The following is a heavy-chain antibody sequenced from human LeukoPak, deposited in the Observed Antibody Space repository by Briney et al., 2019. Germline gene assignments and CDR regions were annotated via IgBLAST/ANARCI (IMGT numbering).Heavy chain of an antibody. CDR1: VGTFSIYA. J-gene: IGHJ4*02. CDR2: IIPILDIA. D-gene: IGHD3-16*01. Sequence: ASVNVSCKSSVGTFSIYAISWVRQAPGRGLEWMGRIIPILDIANYAQKFQGRVTITADKSTSTAYMELSSLRSEDTAVYYCARWGWYWGKGTLVTVCS. CDR3: ARWGWY. V-gene: IGHV1-69*04.